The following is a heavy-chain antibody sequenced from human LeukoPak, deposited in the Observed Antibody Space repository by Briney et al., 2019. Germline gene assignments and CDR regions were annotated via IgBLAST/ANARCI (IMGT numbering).Heavy chain of an antibody. V-gene: IGHV4-59*01. CDR3: ARGVAGYGPYDY. Sequence: SETLSLTCTVSGDSISTYYWSWIRQPPGKGLEWIGYMYYSGSTNYDPSLKSRVTISLDTPKNQFSLRLNSVTAADTAVYYCARGVAGYGPYDYWGQGTLVTVSS. CDR2: MYYSGST. CDR1: GDSISTYY. D-gene: IGHD5-12*01. J-gene: IGHJ4*02.